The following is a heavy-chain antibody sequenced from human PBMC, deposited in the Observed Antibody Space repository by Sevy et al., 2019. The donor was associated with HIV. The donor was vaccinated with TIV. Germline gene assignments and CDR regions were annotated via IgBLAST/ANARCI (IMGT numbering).Heavy chain of an antibody. CDR3: ARGYYYDSSGYFGY. V-gene: IGHV3-11*01. J-gene: IGHJ4*02. CDR2: ISSSGSTI. CDR1: GFTFSDYY. Sequence: GGSLRLSCAASGFTFSDYYMSWIRQAPGKGLEWVSYISSSGSTIYYADSAKGRLTISRENAKNSLYLQMNRLRAEDTAVYYCARGYYYDSSGYFGYWGQGTLVTVSS. D-gene: IGHD3-22*01.